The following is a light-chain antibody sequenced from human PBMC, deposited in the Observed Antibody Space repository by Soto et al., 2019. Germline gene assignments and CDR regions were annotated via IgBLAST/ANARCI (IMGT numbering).Light chain of an antibody. Sequence: EIVLTQSPATRAFSPGGRGTLSCRASQSVSSYLAWYQQKPGQAPRLLIYDASTRATGIPARFSGSGSGTDFTLTISSLEPEDFAVYYCQQRSNWPHPFGQGTRLEIK. CDR1: QSVSSY. CDR2: DAS. CDR3: QQRSNWPHP. V-gene: IGKV3-11*01. J-gene: IGKJ5*01.